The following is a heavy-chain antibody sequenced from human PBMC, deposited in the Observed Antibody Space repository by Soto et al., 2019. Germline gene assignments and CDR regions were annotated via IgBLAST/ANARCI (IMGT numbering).Heavy chain of an antibody. Sequence: QVQLVQSGAEVKKPGASVKISCKASGYSFTDHYTHWIRQAPGQGLEWMGWIIPNDGGTKYAQKFQDRINMTRDTSITTAYMDLSRLRSDDTAVYYCARGAFDRSGNYLAGWFDPWGQGTLVTVSS. D-gene: IGHD3-22*01. J-gene: IGHJ5*02. CDR1: GYSFTDHY. V-gene: IGHV1-2*02. CDR3: ARGAFDRSGNYLAGWFDP. CDR2: IIPNDGGT.